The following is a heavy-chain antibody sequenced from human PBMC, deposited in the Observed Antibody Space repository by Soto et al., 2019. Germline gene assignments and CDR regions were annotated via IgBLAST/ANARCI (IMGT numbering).Heavy chain of an antibody. V-gene: IGHV1-2*04. D-gene: IGHD6-6*01. Sequence: QAQLVQSGADVKKPGASVKVSCKASGYSFTDHYIHWVRQAPGQGLEWLGWISPNTGVTHFAQKFQGLATMTRDTSINTAYMELTRLKSDDTAFYYCVMSPDDVRYGLDVWGQGTTVTVSS. CDR3: VMSPDDVRYGLDV. CDR1: GYSFTDHY. J-gene: IGHJ6*02. CDR2: ISPNTGVT.